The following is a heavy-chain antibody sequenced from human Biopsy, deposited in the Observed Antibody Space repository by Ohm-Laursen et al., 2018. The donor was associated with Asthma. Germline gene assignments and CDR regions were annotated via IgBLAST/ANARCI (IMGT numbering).Heavy chain of an antibody. D-gene: IGHD4-17*01. V-gene: IGHV3-7*03. J-gene: IGHJ6*02. Sequence: SLRLSCAASGFTFGAFCMSWGRQTPGKGLEWVATITGDGSQKFYVDSVTGRFTISRDNSKNSLHLQMNSLRAEDTAVYYCTRTTTVTTTYAMDVWGRGTTVTVSS. CDR2: ITGDGSQK. CDR3: TRTTTVTTTYAMDV. CDR1: GFTFGAFC.